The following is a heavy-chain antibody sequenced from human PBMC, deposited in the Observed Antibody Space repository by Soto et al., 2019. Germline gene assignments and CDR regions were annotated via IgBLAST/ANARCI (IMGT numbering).Heavy chain of an antibody. CDR2: INAGNGHT. D-gene: IGHD3-10*01. CDR3: ARAGWLGEGYFAL. J-gene: IGHJ4*02. V-gene: IGHV1-3*01. Sequence: ASVKVSWKASGYTFVMYAMHWVRQAPGQRLEWMGWINAGNGHTTYSQRFQGRVTITRDTSARTAYMEMSSLRSEDTAAYYWARAGWLGEGYFALRGQGNTVSV. CDR1: GYTFVMYA.